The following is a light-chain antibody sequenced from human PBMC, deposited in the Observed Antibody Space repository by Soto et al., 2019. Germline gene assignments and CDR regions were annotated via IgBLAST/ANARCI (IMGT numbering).Light chain of an antibody. CDR3: QQYNNWPPYT. Sequence: EIVMTQSPATLSVSPGERATLSCRASQSVSSNLAWYQQKPGQAPRLLIYGASTRATGIPARFRGSGCGTKFTLTISSLQSEDFAVYYCQQYNNWPPYTFGQGTKLEIK. CDR1: QSVSSN. CDR2: GAS. V-gene: IGKV3-15*01. J-gene: IGKJ2*01.